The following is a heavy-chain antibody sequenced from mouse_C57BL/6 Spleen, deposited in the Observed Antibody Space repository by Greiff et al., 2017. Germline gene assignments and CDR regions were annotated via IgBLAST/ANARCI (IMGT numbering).Heavy chain of an antibody. V-gene: IGHV1-19*01. J-gene: IGHJ4*01. CDR2: INPYNGGT. CDR1: GYTFTDYY. Sequence: VQLQQSGPVLVKPGASVKMSCKASGYTFTDYYMNWVKQSHGKSLEWIGVINPYNGGTSYNQKFKGKATLTVDKSSSTAYMELNSLTSEDSAVYYCARGELHYGNWGYAMDYWGQGTSVTVSS. D-gene: IGHD2-1*01. CDR3: ARGELHYGNWGYAMDY.